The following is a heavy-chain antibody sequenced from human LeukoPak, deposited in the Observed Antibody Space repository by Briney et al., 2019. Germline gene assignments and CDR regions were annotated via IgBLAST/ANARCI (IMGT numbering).Heavy chain of an antibody. CDR3: ASAGASSGTYYYYCLAV. D-gene: IGHD3-22*01. CDR2: ICYSGSH. CDR1: GVSISSYY. J-gene: IGHJ6*03. Sequence: RPSETLSLACTVSGVSISSYYSGWVRQPPGEGRGWVGYICYSGSHNYHPSLKSRVPIPVETSKKQFSPKLSPVTAAGARVYYCASAGASSGTYYYYCLAVWGKGPTVTLS. V-gene: IGHV4-59*01.